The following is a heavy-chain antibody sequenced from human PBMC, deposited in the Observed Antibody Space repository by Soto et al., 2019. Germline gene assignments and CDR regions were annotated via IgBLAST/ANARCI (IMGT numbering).Heavy chain of an antibody. V-gene: IGHV3-30-3*01. CDR3: ARDLIAAAGSLPGADWFDP. CDR2: ISYDGSNK. J-gene: IGHJ5*02. CDR1: GFTFSSYA. D-gene: IGHD6-13*01. Sequence: PGGSLRLSCAASGFTFSSYAMHWVRQAPGKGLEWVAVISYDGSNKYYADSVKGRFTISRDNSKNTLYLQMNSLRAEDKAVYYCARDLIAAAGSLPGADWFDPWGQGTLVTVSS.